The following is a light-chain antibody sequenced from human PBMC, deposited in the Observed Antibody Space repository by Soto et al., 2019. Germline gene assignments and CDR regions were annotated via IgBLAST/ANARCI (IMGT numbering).Light chain of an antibody. V-gene: IGLV2-14*01. J-gene: IGLJ2*01. CDR1: SSDVGGYNY. CDR2: DVG. CDR3: SSYTSSSTSYVV. Sequence: QSALTQPASVSGSPGQSITISCTGTSSDVGGYNYVSRYQQHPGKAPKLIIYDVGNRPSGVSNRFSGSKSGNTASLTISGLQAEDESDYYCSSYTSSSTSYVVFGGGTKVTVL.